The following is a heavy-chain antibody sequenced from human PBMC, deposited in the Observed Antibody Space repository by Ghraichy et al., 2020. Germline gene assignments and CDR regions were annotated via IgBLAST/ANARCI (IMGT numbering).Heavy chain of an antibody. Sequence: SVKVSCKASGGTFSSYTISWVRQAPGQGLEWMGRIIPILGIANYAQKFQGRVTITADKSTSTAYMELSSLRSEDTAVYYCARASRSDYGDYNYYFDYWGQGTLVTVSS. CDR3: ARASRSDYGDYNYYFDY. V-gene: IGHV1-69*02. CDR2: IIPILGIA. CDR1: GGTFSSYT. J-gene: IGHJ4*02. D-gene: IGHD4-17*01.